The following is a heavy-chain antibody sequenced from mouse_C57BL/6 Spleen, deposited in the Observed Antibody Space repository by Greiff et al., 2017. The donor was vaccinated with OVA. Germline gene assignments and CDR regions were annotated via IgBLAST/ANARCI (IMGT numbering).Heavy chain of an antibody. D-gene: IGHD1-1*01. V-gene: IGHV1-52*01. J-gene: IGHJ2*01. CDR3: ARGYYYGSSWNFDY. Sequence: VQLQQPGAELVRPGSSVKLSCKASGYTFTSYWMHWVKQRPIQGLEWIGNIDPSDSETHYNQKFKDKATLTVDKSSSTAYMQLSSLTSEDSAVYYCARGYYYGSSWNFDYWGQGTTLTVSS. CDR2: IDPSDSET. CDR1: GYTFTSYW.